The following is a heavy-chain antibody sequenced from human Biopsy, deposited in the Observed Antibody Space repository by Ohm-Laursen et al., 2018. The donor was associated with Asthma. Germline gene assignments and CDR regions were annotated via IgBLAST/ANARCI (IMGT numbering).Heavy chain of an antibody. D-gene: IGHD3-16*02. J-gene: IGHJ4*02. CDR2: ISWNSATI. Sequence: SLRLSCTASGFKFDEYTMHWVRQAPGKGLEWVSGISWNSATIGYAGSVEGRFTISRDNAKNSVFLHMDSLRPEDTAFYYCAKVRSDWVIAESFDYWGQGVLVTVSS. CDR1: GFKFDEYT. V-gene: IGHV3-9*01. CDR3: AKVRSDWVIAESFDY.